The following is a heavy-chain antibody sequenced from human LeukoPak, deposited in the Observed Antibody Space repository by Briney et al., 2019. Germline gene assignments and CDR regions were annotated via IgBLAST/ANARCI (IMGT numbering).Heavy chain of an antibody. V-gene: IGHV4-59*08. Sequence: SETLSLTCTVSGGSISSYYWSWIRQPPGKGLEWIGYIYYSGSTNYNPSLKSRVTISVDTSKSQFSLKLSSVTAADTAVYYCARPSNPYWCFDLWGRGTLVTVSS. D-gene: IGHD2-2*01. CDR2: IYYSGST. J-gene: IGHJ2*01. CDR3: ARPSNPYWCFDL. CDR1: GGSISSYY.